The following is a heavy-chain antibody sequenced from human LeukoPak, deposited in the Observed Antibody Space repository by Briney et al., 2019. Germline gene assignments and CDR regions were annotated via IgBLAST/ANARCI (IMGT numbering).Heavy chain of an antibody. CDR3: AKGGNSRDYYYYMDV. CDR1: GFTVSSNY. J-gene: IGHJ6*03. D-gene: IGHD4-23*01. CDR2: IYSGGST. Sequence: GGSLRLSCAASGFTVSSNYMSWVRQAPGQGLEWVSVIYSGGSTYYADSVKGRFTISRDNSKNTLYLQMNSLRAEDTAVYYCAKGGNSRDYYYYMDVWGKGTTVTVSS. V-gene: IGHV3-53*01.